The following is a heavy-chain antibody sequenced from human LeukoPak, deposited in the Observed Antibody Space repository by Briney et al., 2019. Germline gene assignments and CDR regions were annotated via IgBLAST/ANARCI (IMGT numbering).Heavy chain of an antibody. V-gene: IGHV1-69*13. CDR1: GYTFTGYY. CDR3: ARDGTLYYYDSSGPLDY. Sequence: SVKVSCKTSGYTFTGYYIHWVRQAPGQGLEWMGWINPIFGTANYAQKFQGRVTITADESTSTAYMELSSLRSEDTAVYYCARDGTLYYYDSSGPLDYWGQGTLVTVSS. J-gene: IGHJ4*02. D-gene: IGHD3-22*01. CDR2: INPIFGTA.